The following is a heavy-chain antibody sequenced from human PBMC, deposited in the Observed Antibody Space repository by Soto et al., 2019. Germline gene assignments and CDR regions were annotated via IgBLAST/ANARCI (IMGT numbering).Heavy chain of an antibody. J-gene: IGHJ3*02. CDR3: ARYGTYNNRLYSFDI. V-gene: IGHV4-59*08. Sequence: QVQLQESGPGLVKPSETLSLTCTVSGGSLNSYFWSWIRRPPGEGLEWIGYIHYSGSTNYKASLKRRVSISIATSKNKFSMKLSSVTAADTAVYYCARYGTYNNRLYSFDIWGQGTMVTVSS. CDR1: GGSLNSYF. CDR2: IHYSGST. D-gene: IGHD1-1*01.